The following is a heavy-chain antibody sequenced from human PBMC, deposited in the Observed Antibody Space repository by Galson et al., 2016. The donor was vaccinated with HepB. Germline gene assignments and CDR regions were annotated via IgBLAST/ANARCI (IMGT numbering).Heavy chain of an antibody. CDR2: ISYEGSNR. D-gene: IGHD2-15*01. CDR3: ARARASGGTFYLFDY. V-gene: IGHV3-30-3*01. J-gene: IGHJ4*02. Sequence: SLRLSCAATGFTFNTYAMHWVRQAPGKGLEWMAVISYEGSNRYYADSVQGRFTISRDNSKNTLYLQMNTLRPEDTAVYYCARARASGGTFYLFDYWGQGTLVTVSS. CDR1: GFTFNTYA.